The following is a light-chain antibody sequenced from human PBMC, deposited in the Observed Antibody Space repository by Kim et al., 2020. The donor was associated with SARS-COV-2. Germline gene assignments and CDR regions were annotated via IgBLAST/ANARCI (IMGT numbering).Light chain of an antibody. CDR1: ESISDN. J-gene: IGKJ4*01. CDR2: GAS. V-gene: IGKV3D-15*01. Sequence: PPGDLPTRPSRATESISDNLAWDQQKPGQAPRLLIYGASTRATGLPARFRGSVSGTEFTLIITTLQSEDFAMYYCQQYKIWPPLTFGGGTKVEIK. CDR3: QQYKIWPPLT.